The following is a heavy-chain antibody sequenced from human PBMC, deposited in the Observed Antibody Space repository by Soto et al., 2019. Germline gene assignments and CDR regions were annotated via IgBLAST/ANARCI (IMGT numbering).Heavy chain of an antibody. V-gene: IGHV1-69*02. CDR3: ARLRGYDGFADY. CDR1: GGTLSSYT. CDR2: IIPILGIA. D-gene: IGHD5-12*01. J-gene: IGHJ4*02. Sequence: SVKVSCMASGGTLSSYTISWVRQAPGKGLEWMGRIIPILGIANYAQKFQGRVTITADKSTSTAYMELSSLRSEDTAVYYCARLRGYDGFADYWGQGTLVTAPQ.